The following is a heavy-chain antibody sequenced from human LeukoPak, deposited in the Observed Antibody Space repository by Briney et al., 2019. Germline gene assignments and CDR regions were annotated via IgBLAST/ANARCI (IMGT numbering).Heavy chain of an antibody. Sequence: SETLSLTCTVSGGSISSYYWSWIRQPPGKGLEWIGYIYYSGSTNYNPSLKSRVTISVDTSKNQFSLKLSSVTAADTAVYYCARLSSSWYLPNFDYWGQRTLVTVSS. V-gene: IGHV4-59*08. D-gene: IGHD6-13*01. J-gene: IGHJ4*02. CDR3: ARLSSSWYLPNFDY. CDR2: IYYSGST. CDR1: GGSISSYY.